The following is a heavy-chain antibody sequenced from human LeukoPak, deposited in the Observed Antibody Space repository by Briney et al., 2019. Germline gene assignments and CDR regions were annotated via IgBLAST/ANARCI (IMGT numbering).Heavy chain of an antibody. J-gene: IGHJ4*02. V-gene: IGHV1-2*02. Sequence: ASVKVSRKASGYTFTGYYMHWVRQAPGQGLEWMGWINPNSGGTNYAQKFQGRVTMTRDTSISAAYMELSRLRSDDTAVYYCARDYGGNSLLYWGQGTLVTVSS. D-gene: IGHD4-23*01. CDR2: INPNSGGT. CDR3: ARDYGGNSLLY. CDR1: GYTFTGYY.